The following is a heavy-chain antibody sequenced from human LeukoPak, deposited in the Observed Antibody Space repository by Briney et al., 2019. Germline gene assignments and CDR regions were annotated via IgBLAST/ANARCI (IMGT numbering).Heavy chain of an antibody. CDR3: ARGLGIAVAGTDY. D-gene: IGHD6-19*01. Sequence: PSETLSLTCTVSGGSISSYYWSWIRQPPGKGLEWIGYIYYSGSTNYNPSLKSQVTISVDTSKNQFSLKLSSVTAADTAVYYCARGLGIAVAGTDYWGQGTLVTVSS. CDR1: GGSISSYY. V-gene: IGHV4-59*01. J-gene: IGHJ4*02. CDR2: IYYSGST.